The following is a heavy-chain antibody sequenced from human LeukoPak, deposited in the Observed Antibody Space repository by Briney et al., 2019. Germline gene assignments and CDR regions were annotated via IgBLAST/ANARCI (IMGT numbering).Heavy chain of an antibody. CDR1: GYTFTGYY. CDR2: INPNSGGT. D-gene: IGHD3-10*01. V-gene: IGHV1-2*02. J-gene: IGHJ5*02. Sequence: ASVKVSCRASGYTFTGYYMHWVRQAPGQGLEWMGWINPNSGGTNYAQKFQGRVTMTRDTSISTAYMELSRLRSDDTAVYYCARMVRGGNWFDPWGQGTLVTVSS. CDR3: ARMVRGGNWFDP.